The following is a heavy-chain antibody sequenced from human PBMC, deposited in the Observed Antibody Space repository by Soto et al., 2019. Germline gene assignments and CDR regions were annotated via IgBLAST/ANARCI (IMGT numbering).Heavy chain of an antibody. V-gene: IGHV1-18*01. CDR1: GYTFANYN. Sequence: ASVKVSCKASGYTFANYNINWVRQAPGQGLEWMGWISAYNGNTNYTQILQGRVTMTTDTSTSTAYMELRSLTSDDTAVYYCARDSAIWFTHNWFDPWGQGTLVTVSS. D-gene: IGHD3-10*01. CDR2: ISAYNGNT. J-gene: IGHJ5*02. CDR3: ARDSAIWFTHNWFDP.